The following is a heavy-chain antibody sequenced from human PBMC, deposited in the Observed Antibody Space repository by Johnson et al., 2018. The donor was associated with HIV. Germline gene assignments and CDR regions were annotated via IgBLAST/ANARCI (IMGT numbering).Heavy chain of an antibody. CDR2: IRYDGSNK. D-gene: IGHD2-15*01. CDR1: GFTFSSYG. Sequence: QVQLVESGGGVVQPGGSLRLSCAASGFTFSSYGMHWVRQAPGKGLEWVAFIRYDGSNKYYADSVKGRFTISRDNSKNTLYLQMNSLRAEDTAVYYCAKWTRESGSGLFDIWGQGTMVTVSS. J-gene: IGHJ3*02. V-gene: IGHV3-30*02. CDR3: AKWTRESGSGLFDI.